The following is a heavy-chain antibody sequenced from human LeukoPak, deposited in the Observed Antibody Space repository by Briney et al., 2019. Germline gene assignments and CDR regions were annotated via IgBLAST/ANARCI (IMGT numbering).Heavy chain of an antibody. CDR3: ARDIDGDSSGYYFPLFDY. CDR2: ISYDGSNK. CDR1: GFTFSSYA. D-gene: IGHD3-22*01. J-gene: IGHJ4*02. V-gene: IGHV3-30-3*01. Sequence: PGGSLRLSCAASGFTFSSYAMHWVRQAPGKGLEWVAVISYDGSNKYYADSVKGRFTIPRDNSKNTLYLQINSLRAEDTAVYYCARDIDGDSSGYYFPLFDYWGQGTLVTVSS.